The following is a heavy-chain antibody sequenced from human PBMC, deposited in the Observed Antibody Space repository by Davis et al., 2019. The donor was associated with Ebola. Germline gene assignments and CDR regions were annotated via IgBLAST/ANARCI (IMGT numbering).Heavy chain of an antibody. V-gene: IGHV3-48*02. CDR2: ISRSSSTI. CDR1: GFTFSSYS. CDR3: AREIAVAGTECDY. J-gene: IGHJ4*02. D-gene: IGHD6-19*01. Sequence: GASLKISCAASGFTFSSYSMYCVRHAPGKGLEWVSYISRSSSTIYYAGSVKGRFTISRDNAKNSLYLQMNSLRDEDTAVYYCAREIAVAGTECDYWGQGTLVTVSS.